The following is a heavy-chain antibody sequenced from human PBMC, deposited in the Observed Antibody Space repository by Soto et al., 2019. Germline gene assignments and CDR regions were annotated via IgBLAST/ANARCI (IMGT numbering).Heavy chain of an antibody. J-gene: IGHJ5*02. Sequence: SETLSLNCTVSGGSISSYYWSWIRQPPGKGLEWIGYIYYSGSTNYNPSLKSRVTISVDTSKNQFSLKLSSVTAADTAVFYCARQGIAAATWFDPWGQGTLVTVSS. CDR3: ARQGIAAATWFDP. CDR1: GGSISSYY. V-gene: IGHV4-59*01. CDR2: IYYSGST. D-gene: IGHD6-13*01.